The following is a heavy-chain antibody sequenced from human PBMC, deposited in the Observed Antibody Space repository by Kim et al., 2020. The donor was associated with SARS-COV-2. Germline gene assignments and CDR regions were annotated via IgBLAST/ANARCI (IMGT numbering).Heavy chain of an antibody. CDR3: ARGLRYFDWLDY. V-gene: IGHV3-30*04. Sequence: GGSLRLSCAASGFTFSSYAMHWVRQAPGKGLEWVAVISYDGSNKYYADSVKGRFTISRDNSKNTLYLQMNSLRAEDTAVYYCARGLRYFDWLDYWGQGTL. J-gene: IGHJ4*02. D-gene: IGHD3-9*01. CDR1: GFTFSSYA. CDR2: ISYDGSNK.